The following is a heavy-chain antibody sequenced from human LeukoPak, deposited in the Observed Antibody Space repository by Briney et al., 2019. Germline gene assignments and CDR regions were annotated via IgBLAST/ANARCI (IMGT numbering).Heavy chain of an antibody. CDR1: GFTFNRYA. CDR3: AKKRLAYCGGDCYSYFDY. Sequence: GGSLRLSCAASGFTFNRYAMNWVRQAPGKGLEWVSAISRTGASTYYADSVKGRFTISRDTSKNTLYLQINSLRAEDTAVYYCAKKRLAYCGGDCYSYFDYWGQGNLVTVSS. D-gene: IGHD2-21*02. CDR2: ISRTGAST. J-gene: IGHJ4*02. V-gene: IGHV3-23*01.